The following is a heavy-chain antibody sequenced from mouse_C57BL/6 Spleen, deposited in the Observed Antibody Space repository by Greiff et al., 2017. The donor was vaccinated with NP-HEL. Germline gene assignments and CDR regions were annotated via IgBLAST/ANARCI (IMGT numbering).Heavy chain of an antibody. V-gene: IGHV1-80*01. Sequence: VQLQQSGAELVKPGASVKISCKASGYAFSSYWMNWVKQRPGKGLEWIGQIYPGDGDTNYNGKFKGKATLTADKSSSTAYMQLSSLTSEDSAVYFCAREEVVATNAMDYWGQGTSVTVSS. D-gene: IGHD1-1*02. CDR1: GYAFSSYW. J-gene: IGHJ4*01. CDR2: IYPGDGDT. CDR3: AREEVVATNAMDY.